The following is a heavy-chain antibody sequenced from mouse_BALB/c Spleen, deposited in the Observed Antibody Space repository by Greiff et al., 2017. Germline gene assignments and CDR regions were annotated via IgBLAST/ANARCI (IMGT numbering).Heavy chain of an antibody. V-gene: IGHV5-6-4*01. CDR3: TREGGNYEY. CDR2: ISSGGSYT. J-gene: IGHJ2*01. CDR1: GFTFSSYT. Sequence: EVQLVESGGGLVKPGGSLKLSCAASGFTFSSYTMSWVRQNPEKRLEWVATISSGGSYTYYPDSVKGRFTISRANAKNTLYLQMSSLKSEDTAMYYCTREGGNYEYWGQGTTLTVSS. D-gene: IGHD2-1*01.